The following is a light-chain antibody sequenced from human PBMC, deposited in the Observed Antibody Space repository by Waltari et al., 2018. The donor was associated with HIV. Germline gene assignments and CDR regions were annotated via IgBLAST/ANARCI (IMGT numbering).Light chain of an antibody. J-gene: IGKJ2*01. CDR1: RSRNSRH. V-gene: IGKV3-20*01. Sequence: ELVLKQSTVTLSLSTGERATLSCRATRSRNSRHSARYQQKPGQTPRLRIYGAYSRATGIPDRFNGSGSGTDVTLTIIRLERDDFAMYYCQQSWTFGQGTRLEL. CDR2: GAY. CDR3: QQSWT.